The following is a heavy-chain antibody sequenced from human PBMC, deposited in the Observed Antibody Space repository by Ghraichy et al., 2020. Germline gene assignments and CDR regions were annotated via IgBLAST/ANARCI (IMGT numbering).Heavy chain of an antibody. D-gene: IGHD2-21*02. CDR1: GFTFSSYA. Sequence: GGSLRLSCAASGFTFSSYAMSWVRQAPGKGLEWVSAISGSGGSTYYADSVKGRFTISRDNSKNTLYLQMNSLRAEDTALYYCAKDLGIVVVTAIGVWGQGTLVTVSS. CDR3: AKDLGIVVVTAIGV. V-gene: IGHV3-23*01. CDR2: ISGSGGST. J-gene: IGHJ4*02.